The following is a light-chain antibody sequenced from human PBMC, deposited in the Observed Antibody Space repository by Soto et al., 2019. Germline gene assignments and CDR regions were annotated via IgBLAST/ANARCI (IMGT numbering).Light chain of an antibody. J-gene: IGKJ1*01. V-gene: IGKV1-5*03. Sequence: DIQMTQTPSTLSGSVGDRVTITCRASQTISSWLAWYQQKPGKAPNLLIYKASSLKSGVPSRFSGSGSGTEFTLTISSLQPEDFATYYCQQSYSTPPWTFGQGTKVDI. CDR2: KAS. CDR1: QTISSW. CDR3: QQSYSTPPWT.